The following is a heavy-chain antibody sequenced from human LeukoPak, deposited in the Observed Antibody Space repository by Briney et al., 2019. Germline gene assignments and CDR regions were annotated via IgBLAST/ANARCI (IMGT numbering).Heavy chain of an antibody. CDR3: ARDSPYSGSYFLLDY. J-gene: IGHJ4*02. CDR2: INSDGSTT. Sequence: GGSLRLSCAASGFTFSSYWMHWVRHAPGKGLMWVSRINSDGSTTNYADSVKGRFTISRDNTKNTLYLQMNSLRAEDTAVYYCARDSPYSGSYFLLDYWGQGTLVTVSS. V-gene: IGHV3-74*01. D-gene: IGHD1-26*01. CDR1: GFTFSSYW.